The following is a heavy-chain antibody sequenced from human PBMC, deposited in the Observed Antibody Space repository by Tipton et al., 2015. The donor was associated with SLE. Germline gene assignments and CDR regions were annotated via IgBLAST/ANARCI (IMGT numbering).Heavy chain of an antibody. J-gene: IGHJ6*02. Sequence: SLRLSCAMSGFTPNIYAMHWVRQTPGKGLEWVSGFSLDSDRVDYADSVRGRFTVSRDNAKNSLELQMNSLRPEDTGVYYCGKDMTAGGLDVWGQGTTVIVSS. CDR3: GKDMTAGGLDV. V-gene: IGHV3-9*02. CDR1: GFTPNIYA. CDR2: FSLDSDRV.